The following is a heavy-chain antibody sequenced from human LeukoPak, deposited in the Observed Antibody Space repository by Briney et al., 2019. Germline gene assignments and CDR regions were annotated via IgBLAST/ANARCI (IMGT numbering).Heavy chain of an antibody. CDR3: ARGYCSGGSCYNFDY. Sequence: ASVKVSCKASGYTFSGYYMHEVRQAPRQGLEWMGRINPNSGGTNYAQKCQGRVTMTRDTSISTAYMELSRLRSDDTAVYYCARGYCSGGSCYNFDYWGQGTLVTVSS. V-gene: IGHV1-2*06. CDR1: GYTFSGYY. D-gene: IGHD2-15*01. J-gene: IGHJ4*02. CDR2: INPNSGGT.